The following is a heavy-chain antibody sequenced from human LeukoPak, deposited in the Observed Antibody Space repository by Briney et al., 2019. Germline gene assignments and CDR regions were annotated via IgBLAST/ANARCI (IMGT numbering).Heavy chain of an antibody. CDR1: GGSISSSNW. Sequence: SGTLSLTCAVSGGSISSSNWWSWVRQPPGKGLEWIGEIYHSGSTNYNPSLKSRVTISVDKSKNQFSLKLSSVTAADTAVYYCARARVEKSMGPFDYWGQGTLVTVSS. J-gene: IGHJ4*02. CDR2: IYHSGST. V-gene: IGHV4-4*02. CDR3: ARARVEKSMGPFDY. D-gene: IGHD3-3*01.